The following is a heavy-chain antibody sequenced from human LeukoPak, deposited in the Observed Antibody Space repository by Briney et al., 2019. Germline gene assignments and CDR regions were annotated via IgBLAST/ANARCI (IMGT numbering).Heavy chain of an antibody. V-gene: IGHV4-34*01. D-gene: IGHD3-9*01. CDR2: INHSGST. Sequence: SETLSLTCAVYGGSFSGYYWSWIRQPPGKGLERIGEINHSGSTNYNPSLKSRVTISVDTSKNQFSLKLSSVTAADTAVYYCARVTYYDILTGHLKAFDIWGQGTMVTVSS. CDR1: GGSFSGYY. CDR3: ARVTYYDILTGHLKAFDI. J-gene: IGHJ3*02.